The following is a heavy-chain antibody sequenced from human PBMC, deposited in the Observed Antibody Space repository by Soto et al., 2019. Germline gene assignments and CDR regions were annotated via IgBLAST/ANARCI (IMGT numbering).Heavy chain of an antibody. D-gene: IGHD2-15*01. Sequence: GGSLRLSCAASGYTFTSYYMHWVRQAPGQGLEWMGIINPSGGSTSYAQKFQGRVTMTRDTSTSTVYMELSSLRSEDTAVYYCASIRGGYCSGGSCYGAFDIWGQGTMVTVSS. CDR1: GYTFTSYY. V-gene: IGHV1-46*03. CDR3: ASIRGGYCSGGSCYGAFDI. CDR2: INPSGGST. J-gene: IGHJ3*02.